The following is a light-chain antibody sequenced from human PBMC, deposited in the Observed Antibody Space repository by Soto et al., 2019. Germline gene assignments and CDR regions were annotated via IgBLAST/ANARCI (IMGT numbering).Light chain of an antibody. Sequence: QSALTQPASVSGSPGQSIAISCTGTSSDVGGYDYVSWYQQHPDKAPKLMIYEVTKRPSGVSNRFSGSKSGNTASLTISGLQPEDEADYYCSSHTCGNTRVFGSVTKVTVL. CDR3: SSHTCGNTRV. CDR2: EVT. J-gene: IGLJ1*01. CDR1: SSDVGGYDY. V-gene: IGLV2-14*01.